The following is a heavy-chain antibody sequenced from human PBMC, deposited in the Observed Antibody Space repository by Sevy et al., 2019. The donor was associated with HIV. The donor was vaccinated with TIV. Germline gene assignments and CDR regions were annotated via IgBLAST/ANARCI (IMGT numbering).Heavy chain of an antibody. J-gene: IGHJ5*02. Sequence: SQTLSLTCAISGDSVSSNSAAWNWIRQSPSRGLEWLGRTYYRSKWYNDYAVSVKSRITINPDTSKNQFSLQLNSVNPEDTAVYYCARDILHYCSGGSCYLYNWFDPWGQGTLVTVSS. V-gene: IGHV6-1*01. D-gene: IGHD2-15*01. CDR2: TYYRSKWYN. CDR3: ARDILHYCSGGSCYLYNWFDP. CDR1: GDSVSSNSAA.